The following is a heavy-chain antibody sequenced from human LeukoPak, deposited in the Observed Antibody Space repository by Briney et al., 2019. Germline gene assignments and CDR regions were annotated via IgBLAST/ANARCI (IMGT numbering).Heavy chain of an antibody. J-gene: IGHJ6*02. D-gene: IGHD3-10*01. CDR2: IYTSGST. V-gene: IGHV4-4*07. CDR3: ARERSMVRGVPYYYYYGMDV. Sequence: SETLSLTCTVSGGSISGYYWSWIRQPAGKGLEWIGRIYTSGSTNYNPSLKSRVTISVDTSKNQFSLKLSSVTAADTAVYYCARERSMVRGVPYYYYYGMDVWGQGTTATVSS. CDR1: GGSISGYY.